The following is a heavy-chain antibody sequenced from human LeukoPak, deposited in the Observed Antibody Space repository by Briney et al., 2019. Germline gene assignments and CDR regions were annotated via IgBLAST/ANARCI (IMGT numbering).Heavy chain of an antibody. D-gene: IGHD5-18*01. CDR3: ARRAMTERGHSYGLDY. CDR1: GFTFSDYY. V-gene: IGHV3-11*04. CDR2: ISSSGSTI. Sequence: PGGSLRLSCAASGFTFSDYYMSWIRQAPGKGLEWVSYISSSGSTIYYADSVKGRFTISRDNAKNSLYLQMNSLRAEDTAVYYCARRAMTERGHSYGLDYWGQGTLVTVSS. J-gene: IGHJ4*02.